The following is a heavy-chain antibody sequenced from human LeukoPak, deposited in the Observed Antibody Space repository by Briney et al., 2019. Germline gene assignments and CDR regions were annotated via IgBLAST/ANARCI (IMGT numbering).Heavy chain of an antibody. J-gene: IGHJ4*02. CDR2: ISNGGVTT. Sequence: PGGSLRLSCAASGFTFSGHWMSWVRQTPGKSLEWVSIISNGGVTTYYADSVRGRFTISRDNSKDLLYLQMDSLRAEDTAVYYCVKLSSGSGSSFGFDSWGLGTLVTVSS. CDR3: VKLSSGSGSSFGFDS. V-gene: IGHV3-23*01. D-gene: IGHD6-13*01. CDR1: GFTFSGHW.